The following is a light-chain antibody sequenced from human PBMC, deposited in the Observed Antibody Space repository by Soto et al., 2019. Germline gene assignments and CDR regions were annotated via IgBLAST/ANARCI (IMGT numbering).Light chain of an antibody. CDR3: SSYTSSSTNVV. Sequence: QLVLTQPASVSGSPGQSITISCTGTNSDVGGYNYVSWYQQHPGKAPKLMIYDVSNRPSGVSNRFSGSKSGNTASLTISGLQAEDEADYYCSSYTSSSTNVVFGGGTKVTVL. CDR2: DVS. CDR1: NSDVGGYNY. J-gene: IGLJ2*01. V-gene: IGLV2-14*01.